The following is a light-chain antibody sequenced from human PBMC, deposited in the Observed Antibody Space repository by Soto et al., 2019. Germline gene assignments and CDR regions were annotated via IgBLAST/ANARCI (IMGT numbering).Light chain of an antibody. CDR1: QSVSTH. CDR2: DAS. CDR3: QQYHKCPPLT. Sequence: EILMTHSPASLCVSPGENATLSCRSSQSVSTHLVWYQQKLGQSPRLLIYDASTRPTGIPARFGGMGSGTQFTLTITSLQSEDSAVYYCQQYHKCPPLTFGGGTKVEI. J-gene: IGKJ4*01. V-gene: IGKV3-15*01.